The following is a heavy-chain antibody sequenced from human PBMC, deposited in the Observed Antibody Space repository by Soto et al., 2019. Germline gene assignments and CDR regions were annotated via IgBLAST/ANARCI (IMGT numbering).Heavy chain of an antibody. V-gene: IGHV1-18*04. J-gene: IGHJ5*02. CDR2: ISAYNGNT. Sequence: ASVKVSCKASGYAFTSYGISWVRQAPGQGLEWMGWISAYNGNTKYAQKLQGRVTMTTDTSTSTAYMELRSLRSDDTAVYYCARGRTLSIFGVVTPDNWFDPWGKGTLVTVSS. CDR3: ARGRTLSIFGVVTPDNWFDP. D-gene: IGHD3-3*01. CDR1: GYAFTSYG.